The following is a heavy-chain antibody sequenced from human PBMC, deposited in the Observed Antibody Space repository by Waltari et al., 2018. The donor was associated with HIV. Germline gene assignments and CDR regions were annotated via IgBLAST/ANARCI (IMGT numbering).Heavy chain of an antibody. Sequence: QVQLQESGPGLVKPSETLSLTCIVSGGSISSYYWSWIRQPPGKGLEWIGYIYYSGSTNYNPSLKSRVTISVDTSKNQFSLKLSSVTAADTAVYYCARGSDYDFWSSVNFDYWGQGTLVTVSS. CDR3: ARGSDYDFWSSVNFDY. J-gene: IGHJ4*02. CDR1: GGSISSYY. D-gene: IGHD3-3*01. CDR2: IYYSGST. V-gene: IGHV4-59*01.